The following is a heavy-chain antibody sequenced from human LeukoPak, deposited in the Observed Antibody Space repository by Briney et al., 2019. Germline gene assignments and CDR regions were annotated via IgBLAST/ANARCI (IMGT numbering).Heavy chain of an antibody. CDR2: ISWNSGSI. Sequence: GGSLRLSCAASGFTFDDYAMHWVRQAPGKGLEWVSGISWNSGSIGYADSVKGRFTISRDNAKNSLYLQMNSLRAEDTAVYYCARDQDYYDSSGQYDAFDIWGQGTMVTVSS. V-gene: IGHV3-9*01. CDR1: GFTFDDYA. D-gene: IGHD3-22*01. J-gene: IGHJ3*02. CDR3: ARDQDYYDSSGQYDAFDI.